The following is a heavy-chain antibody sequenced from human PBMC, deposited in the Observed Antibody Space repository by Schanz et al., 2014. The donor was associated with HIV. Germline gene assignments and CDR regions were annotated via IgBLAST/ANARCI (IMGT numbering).Heavy chain of an antibody. Sequence: QVQLVESGGGVVHPGRSLRLSCAASGFTFSSYVMHWVRQAPGKGLEWVTVIWYDGSSKYYADSVKGRFTISRDNSKNTLYLQMNSLRAGDTAVYYCARDAARYFDWSYYFDFWGQGTLVTVSS. CDR2: IWYDGSSK. J-gene: IGHJ4*02. V-gene: IGHV3-33*01. D-gene: IGHD3-9*01. CDR1: GFTFSSYV. CDR3: ARDAARYFDWSYYFDF.